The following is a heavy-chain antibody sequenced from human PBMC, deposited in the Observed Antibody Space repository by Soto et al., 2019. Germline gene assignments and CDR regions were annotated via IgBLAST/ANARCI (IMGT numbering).Heavy chain of an antibody. J-gene: IGHJ5*02. CDR2: IYYTGTT. V-gene: IGHV4-59*01. Sequence: SETLSLTCTVSGGSISDSYWSWIRQPPGKGLEWIGYIYYTGTTNYNPSLKSRVTFSVDTSKNQFSLKLNSVTAADTALYYCARGALNWFDPWGQGTLVTVSS. CDR1: GGSISDSY. CDR3: ARGALNWFDP.